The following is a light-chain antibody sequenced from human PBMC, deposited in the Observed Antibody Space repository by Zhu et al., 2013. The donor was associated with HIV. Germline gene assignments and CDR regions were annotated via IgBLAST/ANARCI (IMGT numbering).Light chain of an antibody. Sequence: EIVLTQSPATLSLSPGERATLSCRASQNVNRFLAWYQKHPGQAPRLLIYAASARASGIPARFSGSGSGTDFTLTISRLEPEDFAVYYCQQYGTSPRTFGQGTKVEIK. V-gene: IGKV3-20*01. CDR3: QQYGTSPRT. CDR1: QNVNRF. CDR2: AAS. J-gene: IGKJ1*01.